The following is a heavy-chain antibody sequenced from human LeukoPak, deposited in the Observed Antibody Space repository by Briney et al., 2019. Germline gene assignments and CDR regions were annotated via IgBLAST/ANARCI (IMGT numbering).Heavy chain of an antibody. CDR1: GFTFSSSG. CDR3: ARNRGSRWYGPIDY. Sequence: GGSLRLSCAASGFTFSSSGMHWVRQAPGKGLEWVAVIWSDGSDTHYADSVKGRFTISRDNSKYTLFLQMNSLRAEDTAVDYCARNRGSRWYGPIDYWGQGTLVTVSS. D-gene: IGHD6-13*01. J-gene: IGHJ4*02. CDR2: IWSDGSDT. V-gene: IGHV3-33*01.